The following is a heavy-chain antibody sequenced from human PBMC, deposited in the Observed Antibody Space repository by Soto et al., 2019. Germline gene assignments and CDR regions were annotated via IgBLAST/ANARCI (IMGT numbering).Heavy chain of an antibody. CDR1: GGTFSSYT. CDR3: ARYRPESTDGWFQP. Sequence: QVQLVQSGAEVKKPGSSVKVSCKASGGTFSSYTISWVRQAPGQGLEWMGRIIPILGIANYAQKFQGRGTITAEKSTRTAHMELSSMSSEDTAVYYCARYRPESTDGWFQPWGQGTMVTVSS. D-gene: IGHD3-16*02. V-gene: IGHV1-69*02. J-gene: IGHJ5*02. CDR2: IIPILGIA.